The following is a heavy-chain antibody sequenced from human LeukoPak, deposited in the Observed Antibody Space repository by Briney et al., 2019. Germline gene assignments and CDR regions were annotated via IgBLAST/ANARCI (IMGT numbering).Heavy chain of an antibody. J-gene: IGHJ5*02. CDR2: ISSSSSYI. CDR1: GFTFSSYS. V-gene: IGHV3-21*01. CDR3: ARDEVPTETNWFDP. Sequence: GGSLRLSCAASGFTFSSYSMNWVRQAPGKGLEWVSSISSSSSYIYYADSVKGRFTISRDNAKNSLYLQMNSLGAEGTAVYYCARDEVPTETNWFDPWGQGTLVTVSS.